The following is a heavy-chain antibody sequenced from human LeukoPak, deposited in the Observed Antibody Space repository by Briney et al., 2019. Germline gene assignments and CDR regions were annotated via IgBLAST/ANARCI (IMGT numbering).Heavy chain of an antibody. V-gene: IGHV3-23*01. Sequence: PGGSLRLSCVASGFTFSSCAMTWVRQAPGKGLEWVSGISSGGSGTYYADSVKGRFTISRDNSKNTLYLLMNSLRAEDTAVYYCAKGNPVGSGWYRIVVVYWGQGILVTVSS. CDR1: GFTFSSCA. CDR3: AKGNPVGSGWYRIVVVY. CDR2: ISSGGSGT. D-gene: IGHD6-19*01. J-gene: IGHJ4*02.